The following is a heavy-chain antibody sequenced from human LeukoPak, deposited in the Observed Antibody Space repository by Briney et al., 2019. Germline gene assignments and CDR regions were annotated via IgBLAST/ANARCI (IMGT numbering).Heavy chain of an antibody. J-gene: IGHJ6*02. CDR1: GGTFSSYA. Sequence: SVKVSCKASGGTFSSYAISWVRQAPGQGLEWMGGIIPIFGTANYAQKFQGRVTITADESTSTAYMELSSLRSEDTAVYYCARESQYCGGDCYGIDVWGQGTTVTVSS. CDR3: ARESQYCGGDCYGIDV. D-gene: IGHD2-21*01. CDR2: IIPIFGTA. V-gene: IGHV1-69*13.